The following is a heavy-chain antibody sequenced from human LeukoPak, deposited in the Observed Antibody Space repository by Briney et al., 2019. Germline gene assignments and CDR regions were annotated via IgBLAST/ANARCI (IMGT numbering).Heavy chain of an antibody. V-gene: IGHV4-4*09. CDR2: IHASGPT. CDR1: GGSISTYY. D-gene: IGHD6-6*01. J-gene: IGHJ4*02. Sequence: SGTLSLTCTVSGGSISTYYWSWIRRPPGKGLEWIAYIHASGPTNYNPSLKSRITISVDTSKNQFSLKLSSVTAADTAVYYCARHDAGIAARPFDNWGQGTLVTVSS. CDR3: ARHDAGIAARPFDN.